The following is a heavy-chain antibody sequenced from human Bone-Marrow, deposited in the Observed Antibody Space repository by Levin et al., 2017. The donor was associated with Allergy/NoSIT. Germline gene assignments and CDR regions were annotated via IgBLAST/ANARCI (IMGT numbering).Heavy chain of an antibody. D-gene: IGHD5-12*01. Sequence: ASVKVSCLASGYTFTSYDVNWVRQAAGQGLEWLGWMNSYSGNTGYAQHFQGRVTMTRNTSTSTAYMELSSLTSEDTAVYYWARRRSGYDDSDHWGQGSLVAVSS. CDR2: MNSYSGNT. CDR3: ARRRSGYDDSDH. V-gene: IGHV1-8*01. CDR1: GYTFTSYD. J-gene: IGHJ4*02.